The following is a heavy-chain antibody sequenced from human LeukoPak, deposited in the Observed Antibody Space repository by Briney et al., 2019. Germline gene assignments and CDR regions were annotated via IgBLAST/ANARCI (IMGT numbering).Heavy chain of an antibody. V-gene: IGHV4-34*01. CDR1: GGAFSGYY. J-gene: IGHJ4*02. D-gene: IGHD2-15*01. Sequence: SETLSLTCAVYGGAFSGYYWSWIRQPPGKGLEWIGEINHSGSTNYNPSLKSRVTISVDTSKNQFSLKLSSVTAADTAVYYCARGSLDCSGGSCYPIVDYWGQGTLVTVSS. CDR3: ARGSLDCSGGSCYPIVDY. CDR2: INHSGST.